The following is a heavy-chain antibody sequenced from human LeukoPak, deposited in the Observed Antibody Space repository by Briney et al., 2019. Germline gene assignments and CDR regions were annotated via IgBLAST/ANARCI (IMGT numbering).Heavy chain of an antibody. CDR1: GYTLTELS. Sequence: GASVKVSCKVSGYTLTELSMHWVRQAPGKGLEWMGGFDPEDGETIYAQKFQGRVTMTEDTSTDTAYMELSSLRSEGTAVYYCATVDIVATIPSSFDYWGQGTLVTVSS. CDR3: ATVDIVATIPSSFDY. CDR2: FDPEDGET. D-gene: IGHD5-12*01. V-gene: IGHV1-24*01. J-gene: IGHJ4*02.